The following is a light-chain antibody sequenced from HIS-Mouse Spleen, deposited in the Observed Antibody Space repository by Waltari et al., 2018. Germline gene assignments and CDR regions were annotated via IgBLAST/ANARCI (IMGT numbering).Light chain of an antibody. Sequence: SYELTQPPSVSVSPGKTARITCAGDAVPNKYASWYQQKSCRAPLLVIYEDSKRPSGIPERFSGSSSGTMATLTISGAQVEDEADYYCYSTDSSGNHRVFGGGTKLTVL. J-gene: IGLJ2*01. CDR1: AVPNKY. CDR3: YSTDSSGNHRV. CDR2: EDS. V-gene: IGLV3-10*01.